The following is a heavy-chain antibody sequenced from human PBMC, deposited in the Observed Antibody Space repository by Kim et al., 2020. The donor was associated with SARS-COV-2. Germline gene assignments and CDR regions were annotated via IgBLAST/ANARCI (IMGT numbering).Heavy chain of an antibody. CDR1: GGSISSYY. CDR3: AREEGATTALDS. Sequence: SETLSLTCTVSGGSISSYYWSWIRQPPGKGLEWIGYIYYSGSTNYNPSLKSRVTISVDTSKNQFSLKLSSVTAADTAVYYCAREEGATTALDSWGQGTLVTVSS. D-gene: IGHD1-26*01. CDR2: IYYSGST. J-gene: IGHJ4*02. V-gene: IGHV4-59*01.